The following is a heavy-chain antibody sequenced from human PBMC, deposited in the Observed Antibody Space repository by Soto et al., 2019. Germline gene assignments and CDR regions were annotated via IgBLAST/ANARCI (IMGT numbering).Heavy chain of an antibody. CDR1: GFSLSTSGVG. V-gene: IGHV2-5*02. D-gene: IGHD3-3*01. CDR2: IYWDDDK. CDR3: APSRVAWLFPPPAYNWFDP. J-gene: IGHJ5*02. Sequence: QITLKESGPTLVKPTQTLTLTCTFSGFSLSTSGVGVGWIRQPPGKALEWLALIYWDDDKRYSPSLKSRLTITQDTPKNQVVLTMTNMDPLDTATYYCAPSRVAWLFPPPAYNWFDPWGQGTLVTVSS.